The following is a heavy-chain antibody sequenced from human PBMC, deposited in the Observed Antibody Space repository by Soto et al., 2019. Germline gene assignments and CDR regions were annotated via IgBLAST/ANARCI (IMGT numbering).Heavy chain of an antibody. CDR1: GGSISSYY. Sequence: SETLSLTCTVSGGSISSYYWSWIRQPPGKGLEWIGYIYYSGSTNYNPSLKSRVTISVDTSKNQFSLKLSSVTAADTAVYYCARDSRATDDAFDIWGQGTMVTV. J-gene: IGHJ3*02. D-gene: IGHD5-12*01. CDR3: ARDSRATDDAFDI. CDR2: IYYSGST. V-gene: IGHV4-59*01.